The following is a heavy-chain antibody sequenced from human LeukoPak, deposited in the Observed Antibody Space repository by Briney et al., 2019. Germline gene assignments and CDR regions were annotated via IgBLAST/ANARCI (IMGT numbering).Heavy chain of an antibody. J-gene: IGHJ4*02. D-gene: IGHD6-13*01. CDR3: ARFIAAAGYFDY. Sequence: SQTLSLTCALSGDSFSSNSAAWDWIRQSPSRGLEWLGRTHYRSKLYNDYAVSVKSRITINPDTSKNQFSLQLNSVTPEDTAVYYCARFIAAAGYFDYWGQGTLVTVSS. CDR1: GDSFSSNSAA. CDR2: THYRSKLYN. V-gene: IGHV6-1*01.